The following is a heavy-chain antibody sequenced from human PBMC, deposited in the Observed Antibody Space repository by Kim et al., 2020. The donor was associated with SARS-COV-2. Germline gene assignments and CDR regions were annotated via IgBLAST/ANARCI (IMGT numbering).Heavy chain of an antibody. J-gene: IGHJ4*01. Sequence: EGSLRLSCVVSGFTLSRYGMHWVRQAPGKGLEWVAVTWHDGRRDWYADSVKGRFTISRDNPKNTLYLEVDSLRVEDTAVYYCARDLSSVYSSGWNIDHWG. V-gene: IGHV3-33*01. CDR1: GFTLSRYG. D-gene: IGHD6-19*01. CDR3: ARDLSSVYSSGWNIDH. CDR2: TWHDGRRD.